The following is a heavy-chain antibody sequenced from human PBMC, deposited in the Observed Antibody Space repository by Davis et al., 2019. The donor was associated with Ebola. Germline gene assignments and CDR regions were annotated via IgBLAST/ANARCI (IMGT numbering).Heavy chain of an antibody. D-gene: IGHD3-10*01. CDR2: VNDYGSRT. Sequence: GESLKISCSASGFTFSSSAMHWVRQAPGKGLEYVSGVNDYGSRTHYGDSVKGRFTISRDDSKNTVYLQMSSLRAEDTALYYCVKDRSGSYAFDIWGQGTMVTVPS. CDR1: GFTFSSSA. V-gene: IGHV3-64D*08. CDR3: VKDRSGSYAFDI. J-gene: IGHJ3*02.